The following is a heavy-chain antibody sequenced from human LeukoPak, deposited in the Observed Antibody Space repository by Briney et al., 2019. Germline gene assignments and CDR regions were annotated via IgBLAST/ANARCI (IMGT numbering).Heavy chain of an antibody. D-gene: IGHD2-15*01. J-gene: IGHJ5*02. CDR1: GGSLSSGGYY. V-gene: IGHV4-31*03. Sequence: SETLSLTCNVSGGSLSSGGYYWSWIRQHPGKGLEWIGYISYSGSANYNPSLKSRFTISVDTSKSQFSLEMSSVTAADTAVYYCARGDLAYCSGGSCPAWFDPWGQGTLVTVSS. CDR2: ISYSGSA. CDR3: ARGDLAYCSGGSCPAWFDP.